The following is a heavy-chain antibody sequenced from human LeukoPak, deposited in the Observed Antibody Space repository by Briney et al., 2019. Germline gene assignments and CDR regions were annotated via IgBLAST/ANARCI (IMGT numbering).Heavy chain of an antibody. Sequence: SQTLSLTCTVSGGSISSGGYYWSWIRQHPGKGLEWIGYIYYSGSTYYNPSLKSRVTISVDTSKNQFSLKLSSVTAADTAVYYCARAQFDFWSYGMDVWGQGTTVTVSS. J-gene: IGHJ6*02. CDR3: ARAQFDFWSYGMDV. D-gene: IGHD3-3*01. CDR2: IYYSGST. CDR1: GGSISSGGYY. V-gene: IGHV4-31*03.